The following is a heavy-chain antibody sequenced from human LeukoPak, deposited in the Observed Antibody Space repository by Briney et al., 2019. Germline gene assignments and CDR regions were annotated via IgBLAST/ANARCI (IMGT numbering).Heavy chain of an antibody. J-gene: IGHJ3*02. Sequence: PGGSLRLSCTPSGFTFSSHAMSWVRQAPGKGLEWVSGISGNGAGTYYGDSVKGRFTISRDNSKNTLYLQMNSLRAEDTAVYYCAKDESSGWSFDAFDIWGQGTMVTVSS. CDR2: ISGNGAGT. D-gene: IGHD6-19*01. V-gene: IGHV3-23*01. CDR3: AKDESSGWSFDAFDI. CDR1: GFTFSSHA.